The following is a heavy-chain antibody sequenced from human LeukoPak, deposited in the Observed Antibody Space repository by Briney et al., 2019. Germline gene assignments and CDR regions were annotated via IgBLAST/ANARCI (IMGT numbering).Heavy chain of an antibody. Sequence: SETLSLTCAVYGGSFSGYYWSWIRQPPGKGLEWIGEINHSGSTNYNPSLKSRVTISVDTSKNQFSLKLSSVTAADTPVYYCARLTKNHSRSFRFGKKKRGYLDVWGKGTTVTISS. CDR2: INHSGST. V-gene: IGHV4-34*01. CDR3: ARLTKNHSRSFRFGKKKRGYLDV. J-gene: IGHJ6*03. D-gene: IGHD3-16*02. CDR1: GGSFSGYY.